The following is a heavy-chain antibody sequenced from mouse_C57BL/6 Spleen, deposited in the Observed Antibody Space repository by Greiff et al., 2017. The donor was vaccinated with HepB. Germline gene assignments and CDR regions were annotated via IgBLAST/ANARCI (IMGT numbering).Heavy chain of an antibody. CDR1: GFTFSSYG. CDR3: ARQDGYWFAY. Sequence: EVQLVESGGDLVKPGGSLKLSCAASGFTFSSYGMSWVRQTPDKRLEWVATISSGGSYTYYPDSVKGRFTISRDNAKNTLYLQMSSLKSEDTAMYYCARQDGYWFAYWGQGTLVTVSA. J-gene: IGHJ3*01. V-gene: IGHV5-6*01. D-gene: IGHD2-3*01. CDR2: ISSGGSYT.